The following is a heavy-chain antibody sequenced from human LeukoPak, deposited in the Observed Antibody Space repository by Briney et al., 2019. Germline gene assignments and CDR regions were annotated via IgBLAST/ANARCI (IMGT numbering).Heavy chain of an antibody. CDR2: ISVYNGNT. V-gene: IGHV1-18*01. CDR1: GYAFTSYG. D-gene: IGHD3-10*01. J-gene: IGHJ4*02. Sequence: ASVKVSCKASGYAFTSYGISWVRQAPGQGLEWMGWISVYNGNTNYAQTLQGRVTMTTDTSTSTAYMELRSLRSDDTAVYYCARDYYADNRNFDYWGQGTLVTVSS. CDR3: ARDYYADNRNFDY.